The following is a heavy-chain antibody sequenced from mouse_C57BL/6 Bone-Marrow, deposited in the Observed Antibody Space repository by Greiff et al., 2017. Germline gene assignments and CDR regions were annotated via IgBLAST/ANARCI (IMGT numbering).Heavy chain of an antibody. V-gene: IGHV2-2*01. J-gene: IGHJ3*01. Sequence: QVQLKESGPGLVQPSQSLSITCTVSGFSLTSYGVHWVRQSPGTGLEWLGVIWSGGSTDYNAAFISRLSISKDNSKSQVFFKMNSLQADDTAIYYCARNNWDEDWFAYWGQGTLVTVSA. CDR2: IWSGGST. CDR3: ARNNWDEDWFAY. D-gene: IGHD4-1*02. CDR1: GFSLTSYG.